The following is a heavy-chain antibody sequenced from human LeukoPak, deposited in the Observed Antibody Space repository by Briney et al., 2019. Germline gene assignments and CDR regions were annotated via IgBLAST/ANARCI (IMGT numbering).Heavy chain of an antibody. CDR2: IRNDGNKY. D-gene: IGHD5-18*01. CDR3: VKVDT. J-gene: IGHJ4*02. Sequence: GGYLRLSCVASGFTFSTSGMHWVRQSPGKGLDWVAFIRNDGNKYNYAESVKGRFTISRDNSKNTLYLQMDSLSAEDTAVYYCVKVDTWGQGILVTVSS. CDR1: GFTFSTSG. V-gene: IGHV3-30*02.